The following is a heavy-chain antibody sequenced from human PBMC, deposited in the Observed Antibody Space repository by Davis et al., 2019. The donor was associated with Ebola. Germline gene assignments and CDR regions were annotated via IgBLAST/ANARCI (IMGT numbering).Heavy chain of an antibody. D-gene: IGHD5-12*01. Sequence: SGPTLVKPTETLTLTCTFSGFSLSTSGVGVGWIRQPPGKALEWLALIYGDDDKRYSPSLKSRLTITKGASKNQVVLTITNMDPVDTGTHYCAHTTDSGYDRYFDYWGQGTLVTVSS. J-gene: IGHJ4*02. CDR3: AHTTDSGYDRYFDY. CDR2: IYGDDDK. CDR1: GFSLSTSGVG. V-gene: IGHV2-5*02.